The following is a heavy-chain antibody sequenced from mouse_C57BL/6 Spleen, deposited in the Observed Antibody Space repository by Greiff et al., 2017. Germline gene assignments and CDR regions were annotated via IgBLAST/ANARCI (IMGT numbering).Heavy chain of an antibody. CDR1: GYTFTTYP. CDR2: FHPYNDDT. Sequence: QVQLKESGAELVKPGASVKMSCKASGYTFTTYPIEWMKQNHGKSLEWIGNFHPYNDDTKYNEKFKGKATLTVEKSSSTVYLELSRLTSDDSAVYYCARPYYYGSSWYFDVWGTGTTVTVSS. V-gene: IGHV1-47*01. CDR3: ARPYYYGSSWYFDV. D-gene: IGHD1-1*01. J-gene: IGHJ1*03.